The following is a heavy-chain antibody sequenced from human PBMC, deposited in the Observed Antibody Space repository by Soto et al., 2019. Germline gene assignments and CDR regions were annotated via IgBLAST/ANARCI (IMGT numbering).Heavy chain of an antibody. CDR3: ATLPDYYDSSGYSYHIFDY. V-gene: IGHV4-39*01. CDR1: GGSISSSSYY. D-gene: IGHD3-22*01. Sequence: SETLSLTCTVSGGSISSSSYYLGWIRQPPGKGLEWIGSIYYSGSTYYNPSLKSRVTISVDTSKNQFSLKLSSVTAADTAVYYCATLPDYYDSSGYSYHIFDYWGQGTRVTVSS. CDR2: IYYSGST. J-gene: IGHJ4*02.